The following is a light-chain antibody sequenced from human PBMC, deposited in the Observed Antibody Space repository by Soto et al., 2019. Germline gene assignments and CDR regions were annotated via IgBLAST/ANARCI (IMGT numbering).Light chain of an antibody. CDR3: QQYYSSPLT. V-gene: IGKV4-1*01. CDR1: QSVLYSLNNKNY. J-gene: IGKJ4*01. CDR2: WAS. Sequence: DIVMTQSPDSLAVSLGERATINCKSSQSVLYSLNNKNYLSWYQQKPGQPPKLLIFWASTRESGVPDRFSGSASGTDFTLTINNLQAEDVAVYYCQQYYSSPLTFGGGTKVEVK.